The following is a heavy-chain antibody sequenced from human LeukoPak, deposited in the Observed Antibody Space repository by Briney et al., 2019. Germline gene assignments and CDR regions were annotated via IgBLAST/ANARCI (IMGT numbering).Heavy chain of an antibody. CDR2: INHSGST. CDR1: GGSFSGYY. V-gene: IGHV4-34*01. CDR3: AREWVGDCSSTSCYNDWFDP. Sequence: SETLSLTCAVYGGSFSGYYWSWIRQPPGRGLEWIGEINHSGSTNYNPSLKSRVTISVDRSKNQFSLKLSSVTAADTAVYYCAREWVGDCSSTSCYNDWFDPWGQGTLVTVSS. D-gene: IGHD2-2*02. J-gene: IGHJ5*02.